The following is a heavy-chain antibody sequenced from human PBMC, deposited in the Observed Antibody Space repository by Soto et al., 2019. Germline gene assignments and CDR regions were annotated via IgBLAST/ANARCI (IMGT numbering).Heavy chain of an antibody. V-gene: IGHV1-69*01. Sequence: QVQLVQSGAEVRKPGSSVKVSCKASGGTFSRHAISWVRQAPGQGLEWMGGIIPIFGTANHAQKFQGRVTIIADESTSTAYMELSSLRSEDTAIYYCAKALRFLEWPWGMDVWGQGTTVTVSS. CDR2: IIPIFGTA. CDR1: GGTFSRHA. D-gene: IGHD3-3*01. CDR3: AKALRFLEWPWGMDV. J-gene: IGHJ6*02.